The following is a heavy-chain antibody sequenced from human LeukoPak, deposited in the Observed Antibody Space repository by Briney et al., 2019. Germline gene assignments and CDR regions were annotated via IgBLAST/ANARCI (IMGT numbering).Heavy chain of an antibody. D-gene: IGHD4-17*01. V-gene: IGHV1-2*06. CDR3: ARAENGDYAFDY. CDR1: GYTFTGYY. CDR2: INPNSGGT. Sequence: ASVKVSCKASGYTFTGYYIHWVRQAPGQGLEWMGRINPNSGGTNYAQKFQGRVTMTRDTSISTAYMELSRLRSDDTAVYYCARAENGDYAFDYWGQGTLVTLSS. J-gene: IGHJ4*02.